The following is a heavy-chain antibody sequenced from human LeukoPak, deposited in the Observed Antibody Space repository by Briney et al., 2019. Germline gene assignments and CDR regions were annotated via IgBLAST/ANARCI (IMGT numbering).Heavy chain of an antibody. CDR3: ARGPPAGTLDY. CDR1: GFTFSSYW. CDR2: INSDGSST. J-gene: IGHJ4*02. V-gene: IGHV3-74*01. D-gene: IGHD6-19*01. Sequence: GGSLRLSFAASGFTFSSYWMHWVRQAPGKGLVWVSRINSDGSSTNYADSVKGRFTISRDNAKDTLYLQMNSLRAEDTAVYYCARGPPAGTLDYWGQGTLVTVSS.